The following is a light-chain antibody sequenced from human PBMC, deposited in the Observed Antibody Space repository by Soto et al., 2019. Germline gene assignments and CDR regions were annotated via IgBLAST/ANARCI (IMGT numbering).Light chain of an antibody. V-gene: IGLV2-11*01. Sequence: QSALTQPRSVSGSPGQSVTISCTGTNSDVGGYNYVSWYQQHPGKAPKLMIYDVSKRPSGVPDRFSGSKSGNTASLTISGLQAEDEADYYCCSYAGSYPWVFGGGTKLTVL. CDR3: CSYAGSYPWV. J-gene: IGLJ3*02. CDR1: NSDVGGYNY. CDR2: DVS.